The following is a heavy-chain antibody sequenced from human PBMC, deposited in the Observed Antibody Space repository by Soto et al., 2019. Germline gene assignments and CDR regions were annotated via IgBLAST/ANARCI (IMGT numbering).Heavy chain of an antibody. CDR3: ANGFCGTNCYYFPN. J-gene: IGHJ4*02. V-gene: IGHV3-30*18. D-gene: IGHD2-21*02. CDR1: GYMFSRYG. CDR2: ISNDGSQT. Sequence: QVQLVESGEGVVQPGRSLRLSCVASGYMFSRYGMHWVRQAPGKGLEWVAVISNDGSQTTYGDSVKGRFTISRDNSKNTVYLQMNSLTTEDTAVYYCANGFCGTNCYYFPNWGQGTLGTDST.